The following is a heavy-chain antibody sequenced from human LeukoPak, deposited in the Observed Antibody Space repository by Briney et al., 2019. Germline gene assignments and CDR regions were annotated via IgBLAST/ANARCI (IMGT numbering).Heavy chain of an antibody. Sequence: GGSLRLSCAASGFTFSRYAMSWVRQAPGKGLEWVSGITNSGGSTYYADSVKGRFTISRDNSKNTLYLQMNSLRADDTAVYYCAKTRSIGYTYGKFDYWGQGTLVTVSS. J-gene: IGHJ4*02. CDR3: AKTRSIGYTYGKFDY. V-gene: IGHV3-23*01. CDR2: ITNSGGST. D-gene: IGHD5-18*01. CDR1: GFTFSRYA.